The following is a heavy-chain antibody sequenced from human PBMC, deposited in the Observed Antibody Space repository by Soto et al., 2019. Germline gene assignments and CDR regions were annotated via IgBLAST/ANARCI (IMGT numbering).Heavy chain of an antibody. Sequence: PGGSLRLSCAASGFTFSSYGMHWVRQAPGKGLEWVAVIWYDGSNKYYADSVKGRFTISRDNSKNTLYLQMNSLRAEDTAVYYCARDRRPNNIFDYWGQGTLVTVSS. CDR2: IWYDGSNK. D-gene: IGHD1-1*01. CDR3: ARDRRPNNIFDY. CDR1: GFTFSSYG. V-gene: IGHV3-33*01. J-gene: IGHJ4*02.